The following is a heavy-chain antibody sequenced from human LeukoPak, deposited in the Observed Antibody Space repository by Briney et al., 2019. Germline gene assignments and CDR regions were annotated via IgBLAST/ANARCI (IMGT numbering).Heavy chain of an antibody. Sequence: PGGSLRLSCAASGFTFSSYGMSWIRQAPGKGLEWVSADGAVGGGPYYADSVNGRFTMSRDNFENMLYLQMDSLRVEDTAVYYCAKEDVGAAPDYWGQGTLVTVPS. CDR1: GFTFSSYG. CDR3: AKEDVGAAPDY. J-gene: IGHJ4*02. D-gene: IGHD2-15*01. CDR2: DGAVGGGP. V-gene: IGHV3-23*01.